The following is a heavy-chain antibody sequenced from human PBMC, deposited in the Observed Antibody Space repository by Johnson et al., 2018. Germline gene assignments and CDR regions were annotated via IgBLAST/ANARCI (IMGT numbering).Heavy chain of an antibody. D-gene: IGHD2-21*02. CDR3: INPRDNCRSDCLQH. CDR1: GFDFIDAR. Sequence: VQLVQSGGGLVKPGGSXRLSCAASGFDFIDARMSWVRQVPGRGLEWVGRIRSQNDGGTADYAAHVKDRFTVSRDYSKNTVYLQMNNLKIQDTARYYCINPRDNCRSDCLQHWGQGALVTVSS. J-gene: IGHJ1*01. CDR2: IRSQNDGGTA. V-gene: IGHV3-15*07.